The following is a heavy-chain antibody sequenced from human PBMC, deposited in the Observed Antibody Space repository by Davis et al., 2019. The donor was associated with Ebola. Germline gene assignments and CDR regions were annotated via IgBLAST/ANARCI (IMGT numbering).Heavy chain of an antibody. J-gene: IGHJ4*02. CDR2: IYYSGST. Sequence: SETLSLTCTVSGGSISSYYWSWIRQPPGKGLEWIGYIYYSGSTYYNPSLKSRVTISVDTSKNQFSLKLSSVTAADTAVYYCARELSSGYPDYWGQGTLVTVSS. CDR1: GGSISSYY. V-gene: IGHV4-59*12. CDR3: ARELSSGYPDY. D-gene: IGHD3-22*01.